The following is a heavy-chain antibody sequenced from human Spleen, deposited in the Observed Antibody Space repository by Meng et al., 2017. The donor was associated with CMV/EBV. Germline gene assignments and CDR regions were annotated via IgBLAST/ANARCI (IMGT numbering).Heavy chain of an antibody. Sequence: MVSCKAPGYTFAKFFMHWVRQAPGQGLEWMGTFNPSGGSTSYAQKFEGRVTMTRDTSISTVYMELSSLRSDDTAVYYCAGLDGMDVWGQGTTVTVSS. CDR2: FNPSGGST. CDR1: GYTFAKFF. J-gene: IGHJ6*02. V-gene: IGHV1-46*03. CDR3: AGLDGMDV.